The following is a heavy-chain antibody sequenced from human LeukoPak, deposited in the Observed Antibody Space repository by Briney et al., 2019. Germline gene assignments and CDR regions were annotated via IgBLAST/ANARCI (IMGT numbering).Heavy chain of an antibody. J-gene: IGHJ6*03. Sequence: QPGRSLRLSCAASGFTFSSYGMHWVRQAPGKGLEWVAVISYDGSNKYYADSVKGRFTISGDNSKDTLYLQMNGLRVEDTAVYYCAKVMPPGRIRFYSYYMDVWGKGTTVTVS. D-gene: IGHD2-15*01. V-gene: IGHV3-30*18. CDR3: AKVMPPGRIRFYSYYMDV. CDR1: GFTFSSYG. CDR2: ISYDGSNK.